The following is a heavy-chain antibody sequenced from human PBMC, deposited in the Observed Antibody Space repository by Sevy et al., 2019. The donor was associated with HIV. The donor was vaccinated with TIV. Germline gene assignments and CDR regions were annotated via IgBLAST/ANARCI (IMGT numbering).Heavy chain of an antibody. Sequence: GGSLRLSCAASGFTFSSYAMHWVRQAPGKGLEWVAVISYDGSNKYYADSVKGRFTISRDNSKNTLYLQVKSLRTEDTAVYYCARGQHDYAGNLRTGWFDPWGQGTLVTVSS. D-gene: IGHD4-17*01. V-gene: IGHV3-30-3*01. CDR2: ISYDGSNK. CDR1: GFTFSSYA. CDR3: ARGQHDYAGNLRTGWFDP. J-gene: IGHJ5*02.